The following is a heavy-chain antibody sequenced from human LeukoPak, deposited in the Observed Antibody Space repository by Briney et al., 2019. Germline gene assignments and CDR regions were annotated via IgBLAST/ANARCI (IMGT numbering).Heavy chain of an antibody. CDR3: ARDRELTYYYDSSGCDY. V-gene: IGHV3-21*01. J-gene: IGHJ4*02. D-gene: IGHD3-22*01. CDR2: ISSSSSYI. Sequence: PGGSLRLSWAASGFTFSSYSMNWVRQAPGKGLEWVSSISSSSSYIYYADSVKGRFTISRDNAKNSLYLQMNSLRAEDTAVYYCARDRELTYYYDSSGCDYWGQGTLVTVSS. CDR1: GFTFSSYS.